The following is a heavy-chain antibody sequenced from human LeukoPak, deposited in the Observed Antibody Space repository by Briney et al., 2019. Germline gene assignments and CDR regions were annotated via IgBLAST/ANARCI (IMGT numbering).Heavy chain of an antibody. V-gene: IGHV4-30-2*01. J-gene: IGHJ4*02. CDR1: GITFSTYA. CDR2: IYHSGST. D-gene: IGHD7-27*01. CDR3: ARASGGLGIPHFDY. Sequence: LRLSCAASGITFSTYAMNWVRQAPGKGLEWIGYIYHSGSTYYNPSLKSRVTISVDRSKNQFSLKLSSVTAADTAVYYCARASGGLGIPHFDYWGQGTLVTVSS.